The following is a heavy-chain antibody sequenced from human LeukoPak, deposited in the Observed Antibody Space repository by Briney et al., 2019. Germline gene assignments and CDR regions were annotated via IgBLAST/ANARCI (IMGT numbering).Heavy chain of an antibody. J-gene: IGHJ4*02. V-gene: IGHV3-74*01. CDR2: INSDGSST. CDR3: AKDKLYYYDSSGYLPSEY. D-gene: IGHD3-22*01. CDR1: GFTFSSYW. Sequence: GGSLRLSCAASGFTFSSYWMHWVRQAPGKGLVWVSRINSDGSSTSYADSVKGRFTISRDNSKNTLYLQMNSLRAEDTAVYYCAKDKLYYYDSSGYLPSEYWGQGTLVTVSS.